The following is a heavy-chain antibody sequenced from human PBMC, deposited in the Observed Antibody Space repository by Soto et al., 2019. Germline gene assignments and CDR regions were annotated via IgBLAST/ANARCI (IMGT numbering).Heavy chain of an antibody. CDR2: ISYDGSNK. J-gene: IGHJ6*02. CDR1: GFTFSSYG. CDR3: AKGRLMTTKGTYYYYGMDV. D-gene: IGHD4-17*01. Sequence: QVQLVESGGGVVQPGRSLRLSCAASGFTFSSYGMHWVRQAPGKGLEWVAVISYDGSNKYYADSVKGRFTISRDNSKNTLYLQMNSLRAEDTAVYYCAKGRLMTTKGTYYYYGMDVWGQGTTVTVSS. V-gene: IGHV3-30*18.